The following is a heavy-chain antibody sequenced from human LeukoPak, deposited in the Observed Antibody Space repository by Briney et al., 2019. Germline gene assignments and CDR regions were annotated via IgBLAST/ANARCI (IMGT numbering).Heavy chain of an antibody. V-gene: IGHV3-7*01. J-gene: IGHJ4*02. CDR1: GFTFSNYW. Sequence: GGSLRLSCAASGFTFSNYWMSWGRQAPGKGLEWVAHINQDGSEEHYMDSVKARFIISRDNAKNSLSLKMDSLRAEDTAVYYCVRDGGVSGYDLLDYWGQGTLVTVSS. CDR3: VRDGGVSGYDLLDY. CDR2: INQDGSEE. D-gene: IGHD5-12*01.